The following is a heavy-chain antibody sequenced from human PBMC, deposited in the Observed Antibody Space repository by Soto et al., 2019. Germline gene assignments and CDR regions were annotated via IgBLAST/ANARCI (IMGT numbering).Heavy chain of an antibody. CDR3: ARRRGLGRYFDL. CDR2: IYYSGST. Sequence: QVQLQESGPGLVKPSQTLSLTCTVSGGSISSGDYYWSWIRQPPGKGLEWIGYIYYSGSTYYNPSLKSRVTISVDTSNNPFSLKLSSVTAADTAVYYCARRRGLGRYFDLWGRGTLVTVSS. CDR1: GGSISSGDYY. D-gene: IGHD3-16*01. V-gene: IGHV4-30-4*01. J-gene: IGHJ2*01.